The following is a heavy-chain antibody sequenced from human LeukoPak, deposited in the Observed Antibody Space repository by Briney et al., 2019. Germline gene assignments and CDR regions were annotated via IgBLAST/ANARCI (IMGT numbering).Heavy chain of an antibody. Sequence: PGGSLRLSCAASGFTFDDYAMHWFRQAPGKGLEWVSGISWNSGSIGYADSVKGRFTISRDNAKNSLYLQMNSLRAEDTALYYCAKGRGVVITYFDYWGQGTLVTVSS. J-gene: IGHJ4*02. CDR3: AKGRGVVITYFDY. V-gene: IGHV3-9*01. D-gene: IGHD3-22*01. CDR2: ISWNSGSI. CDR1: GFTFDDYA.